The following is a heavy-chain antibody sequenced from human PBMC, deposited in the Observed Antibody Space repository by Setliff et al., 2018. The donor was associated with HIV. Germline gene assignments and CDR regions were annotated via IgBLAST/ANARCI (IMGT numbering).Heavy chain of an antibody. CDR3: AREPGGVYCRSTTRQGGCFDP. J-gene: IGHJ5*02. CDR1: DGSISSHY. D-gene: IGHD2-2*01. Sequence: SETLSLTFTVSDGSISSHYWSWIRQPPGKGLEWLGSIHYSGSTNYNPSLKSRVTISVDTSKNQFSLKVNSVTAADTAVYYCAREPGGVYCRSTTRQGGCFDPWGQGTLVTVSS. V-gene: IGHV4-59*11. CDR2: IHYSGST.